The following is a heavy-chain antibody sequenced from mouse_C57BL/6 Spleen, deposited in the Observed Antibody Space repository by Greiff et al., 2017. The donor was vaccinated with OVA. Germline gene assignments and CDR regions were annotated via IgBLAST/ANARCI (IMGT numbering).Heavy chain of an antibody. V-gene: IGHV1-5*01. D-gene: IGHD1-1*01. CDR3: TRPSYGSSLDY. J-gene: IGHJ2*01. CDR2: IYPGNSDT. CDR1: GYTFTSYW. Sequence: EVQLQESGTVLARPGASVKMSCKTSGYTFTSYWMHWVKQRPGQGLEWIGAIYPGNSDTSYNQKFKGKAKLTAVTSASTAYMELSSLTKEDSAVYYCTRPSYGSSLDYWGQGTTLTVSS.